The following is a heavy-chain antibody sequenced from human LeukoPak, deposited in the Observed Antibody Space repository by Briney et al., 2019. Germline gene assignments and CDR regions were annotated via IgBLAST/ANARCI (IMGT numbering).Heavy chain of an antibody. CDR3: ARGIGYYDSSGYPGPGWFDY. V-gene: IGHV1-18*01. CDR1: GYTFTSYG. Sequence: ASVNVSCKASGYTFTSYGISWVRQAPGQGLEWMGWISAYNGNTNYAQKLQGRVTMTTDTSTSTAYMELRSLRSDDTAVYYCARGIGYYDSSGYPGPGWFDYWGQGTLVTVSS. D-gene: IGHD3-22*01. CDR2: ISAYNGNT. J-gene: IGHJ4*02.